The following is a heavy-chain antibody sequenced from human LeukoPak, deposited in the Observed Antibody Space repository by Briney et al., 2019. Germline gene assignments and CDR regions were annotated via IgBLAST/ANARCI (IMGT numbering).Heavy chain of an antibody. CDR1: GGSISSSNW. V-gene: IGHV4-4*02. D-gene: IGHD2-2*02. Sequence: SETLSLTCAVSGGSISSSNWWSWVRQPPGKGLGWIGEIYHSGSTNYNPSLKSRVTISVDKSKNQFSLKLSSVTAADTAVYYCARGGCNSASCYMAPFDYWGQGTLVTVSS. CDR3: ARGGCNSASCYMAPFDY. CDR2: IYHSGST. J-gene: IGHJ4*02.